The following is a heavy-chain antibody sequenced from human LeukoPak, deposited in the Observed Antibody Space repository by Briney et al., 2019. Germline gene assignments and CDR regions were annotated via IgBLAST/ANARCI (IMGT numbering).Heavy chain of an antibody. CDR1: GFNFRTYS. V-gene: IGHV3-48*04. J-gene: IGHJ3*02. D-gene: IGHD5-12*01. CDR3: ARIDIVATIKDAFDI. Sequence: GGSLRLSCAASGFNFRTYSMNWVRQAPGKGLEWVSYISSSSSTIYYADSVKGRFTISRDNAKNSLYLQMNSLRAEDTAVYYCARIDIVATIKDAFDIWGQGTMVTVSS. CDR2: ISSSSSTI.